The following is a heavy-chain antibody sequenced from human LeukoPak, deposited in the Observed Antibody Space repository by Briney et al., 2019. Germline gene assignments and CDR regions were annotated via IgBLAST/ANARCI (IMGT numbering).Heavy chain of an antibody. V-gene: IGHV4-59*01. D-gene: IGHD5-12*01. Sequence: KPSETLSLTCTAPGASISRYYWSWIRQPPGKGLEWIGFVYYSGSTNYDPSLKSRVTISLDTSKNQFSPKLTSVTAADTAVYYCAGAYSDYNFLFDYWGQGTLVTVSS. CDR2: VYYSGST. CDR1: GASISRYY. CDR3: AGAYSDYNFLFDY. J-gene: IGHJ4*02.